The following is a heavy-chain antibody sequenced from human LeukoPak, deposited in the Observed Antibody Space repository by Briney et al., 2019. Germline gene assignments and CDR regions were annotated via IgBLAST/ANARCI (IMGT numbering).Heavy chain of an antibody. CDR2: MNPNSGNT. D-gene: IGHD2-15*01. CDR1: GYTFTSYD. CDR3: ARGYVVYYYYYGMDV. Sequence: ASVKVSCKASGYTFTSYDINWVRQATGQGLEWMGWMNPNSGNTGYAQKFQGRVTMTRNTSISTAYMGLSSLRPEDTAVYYCARGYVVYYYYYGMDVWGQGTTVTVSS. V-gene: IGHV1-8*01. J-gene: IGHJ6*02.